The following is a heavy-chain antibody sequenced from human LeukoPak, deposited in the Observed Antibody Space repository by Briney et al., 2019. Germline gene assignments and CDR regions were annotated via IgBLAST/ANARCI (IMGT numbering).Heavy chain of an antibody. CDR1: GFSFRTYI. CDR3: AKDALPYSNYAVRWFDS. J-gene: IGHJ5*01. D-gene: IGHD4/OR15-4a*01. Sequence: GGSLRLSCTASGFSFRTYIMAWVRQVPGKGLEWISAISGDAITTYYAVPVKGRFTISRDNFRNTLSLQMDSLRADDSAVYYCAKDALPYSNYAVRWFDSWGQGTLVTVSS. CDR2: ISGDAITT. V-gene: IGHV3-23*01.